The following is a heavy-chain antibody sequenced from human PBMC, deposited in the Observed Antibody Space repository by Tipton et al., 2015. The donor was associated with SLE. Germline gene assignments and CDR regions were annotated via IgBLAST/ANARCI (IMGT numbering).Heavy chain of an antibody. CDR3: ARPGESSGWTDAFDI. V-gene: IGHV5-10-1*01. Sequence: QLVQSGAEVKKPGESLRISCKGSGYSFTSYWISWVRQMPGKGLEWMGRIDPSDSYTNYSPSFQGHVTISADKSISTAYLQWSSLKASDTAMYYCARPGESSGWTDAFDIWGQGTMVTVSS. D-gene: IGHD6-19*01. CDR1: GYSFTSYW. CDR2: IDPSDSYT. J-gene: IGHJ3*02.